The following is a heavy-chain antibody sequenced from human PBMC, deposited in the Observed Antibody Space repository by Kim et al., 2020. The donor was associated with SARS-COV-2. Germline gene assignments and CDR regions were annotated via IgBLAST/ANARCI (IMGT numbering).Heavy chain of an antibody. V-gene: IGHV4-59*01. D-gene: IGHD6-6*01. Sequence: LKSRVTISVDTSKNQFSLKLSSVTAADTAVYYCAKSVGPHKAARPNWFDPWGQGTLVTVSS. J-gene: IGHJ5*02. CDR3: AKSVGPHKAARPNWFDP.